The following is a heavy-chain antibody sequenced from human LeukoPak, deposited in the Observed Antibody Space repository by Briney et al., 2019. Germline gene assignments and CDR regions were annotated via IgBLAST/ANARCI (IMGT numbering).Heavy chain of an antibody. CDR2: IGAYNGNT. V-gene: IGHV1-18*01. J-gene: IGHJ4*02. CDR3: ARDRRSSSSNSILFDY. CDR1: GYTVTNYG. D-gene: IGHD6-6*01. Sequence: ASVKVSCKASGYTVTNYGVSWVRQAPGQGLEWMGWIGAYNGNTNYAQKLQGRVTMTTDTSTSTAYMALRSLRSDDTAVYYCARDRRSSSSNSILFDYWGQGTVVTVSS.